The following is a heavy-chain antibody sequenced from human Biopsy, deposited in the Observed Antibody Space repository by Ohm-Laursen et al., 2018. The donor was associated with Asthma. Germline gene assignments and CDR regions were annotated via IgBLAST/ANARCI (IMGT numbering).Heavy chain of an antibody. Sequence: ASVTVSCKISGYSLTDLSMHWGRQAPGQGLEWMGGHDHEEGGTVNARRFQGRVTMTEDTSTDTAYMELSSLSSDDTAVYYCASDFPKDYVRYNFQFWGQGTLVTVSS. CDR2: HDHEEGGT. CDR1: GYSLTDLS. J-gene: IGHJ4*02. V-gene: IGHV1-24*01. D-gene: IGHD4-17*01. CDR3: ASDFPKDYVRYNFQF.